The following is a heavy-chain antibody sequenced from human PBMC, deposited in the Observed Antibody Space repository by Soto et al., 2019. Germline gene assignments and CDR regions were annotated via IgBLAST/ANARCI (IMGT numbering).Heavy chain of an antibody. V-gene: IGHV1-18*04. J-gene: IGHJ5*02. D-gene: IGHD2-8*02. CDR3: ARGDSTGSPRGWFDP. Sequence: QVQLVQSGAEVKKPGASVQVSCKASGYGFTRYGINWVRQAPGQGLEWLGWISTYNGDTDYAQKFQGRVTMTTDTSTTTAYMDLRSLTSDDTAVYFCARGDSTGSPRGWFDPWGQGTLVTVSS. CDR2: ISTYNGDT. CDR1: GYGFTRYG.